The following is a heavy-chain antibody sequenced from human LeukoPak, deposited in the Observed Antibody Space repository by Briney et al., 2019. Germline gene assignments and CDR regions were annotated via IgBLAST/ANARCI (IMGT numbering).Heavy chain of an antibody. V-gene: IGHV3-74*01. CDR3: AREPIVGVHFDY. CDR1: GFTFSTYW. CDR2: INSDESTT. Sequence: PGGSLRLSCAASGFTFSTYWMHWVRQAPGKGLVWVSRINSDESTTNYADSVKGRFTISRDNAKNTLYLQMNSLRAEDTAVYYCAREPIVGVHFDYWGQGILVTVSS. J-gene: IGHJ4*02. D-gene: IGHD1-26*01.